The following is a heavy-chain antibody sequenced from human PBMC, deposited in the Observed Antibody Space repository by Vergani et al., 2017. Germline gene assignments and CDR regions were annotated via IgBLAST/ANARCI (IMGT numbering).Heavy chain of an antibody. J-gene: IGHJ5*02. V-gene: IGHV1-2*02. CDR2: INPNSGST. CDR1: GYTFTGYY. CDR3: VRAHIVVVPAAIYDWFDP. Sequence: QVQLVQSGAEVKKPGASVKVSCKGSGYTFTGYYMHWVRQAPGQGLEWMGWINPNSGSTNYAQKFQGRVTITRDTSISTAYMELSRLRSDDTAVYYCVRAHIVVVPAAIYDWFDPWGQGTLVTVSS. D-gene: IGHD2-2*02.